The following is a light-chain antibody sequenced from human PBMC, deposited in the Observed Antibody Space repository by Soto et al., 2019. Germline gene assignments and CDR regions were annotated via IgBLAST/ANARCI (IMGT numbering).Light chain of an antibody. Sequence: DIQMTQSPSTLSASLGDRVTITCRASQSISTWLAWYQQKPGKAPKLLIYDASSLESGVPSRFSGSGSGTEFTLTISSLQPDDFATYYCQQYISYSPYTFGQGTKVDIK. J-gene: IGKJ2*01. CDR1: QSISTW. CDR3: QQYISYSPYT. V-gene: IGKV1-5*01. CDR2: DAS.